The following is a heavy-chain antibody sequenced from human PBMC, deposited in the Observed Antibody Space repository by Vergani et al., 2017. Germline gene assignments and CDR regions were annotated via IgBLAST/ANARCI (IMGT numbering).Heavy chain of an antibody. CDR1: GGSFNGYY. CDR3: ARHEYNYDYVWGSWGYDY. V-gene: IGHV4-34*01. D-gene: IGHD3-16*01. CDR2: INHSGST. J-gene: IGHJ4*02. Sequence: QVQLQQWGAGLLKPSETLSLTCAVYGGSFNGYYWSWIRQPPGKGLEWIGEINHSGSTNYNPSLKSRVTISVDTSKNQFSLKLSSVTAADTAVYYCARHEYNYDYVWGSWGYDYWGQGTLVTVSS.